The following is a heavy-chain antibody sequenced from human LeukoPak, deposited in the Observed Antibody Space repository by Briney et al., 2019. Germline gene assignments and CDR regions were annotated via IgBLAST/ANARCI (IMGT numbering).Heavy chain of an antibody. V-gene: IGHV4-39*01. Sequence: SETLSLTCTVSGCSISSSSYYWGWIRQPPGNGLERIGSIYYSGSTYYNPSLKSRVTISVDTSKNQFSLKLSSVTAADAGMYYCVRQDWYFDLWGQGTLVTVSS. CDR1: GCSISSSSYY. CDR3: VRQDWYFDL. J-gene: IGHJ2*01. CDR2: IYYSGST.